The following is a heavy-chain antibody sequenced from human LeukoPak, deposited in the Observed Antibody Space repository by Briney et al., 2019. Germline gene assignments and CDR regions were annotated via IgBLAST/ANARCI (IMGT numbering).Heavy chain of an antibody. J-gene: IGHJ5*02. D-gene: IGHD3-10*01. V-gene: IGHV4-30-2*01. CDR1: GGSISSGGYS. CDR2: IYHSGST. CDR3: ARGRGFGELLYDRNWFDP. Sequence: PSETLSLTCAVSGGSISSGGYSWSWIRQPPGKGLEWMGYIYHSGSTYYNPSLKSRVTISVDRSKNQFSLKLSSVTAADTAVYYCARGRGFGELLYDRNWFDPWGQGTLVTVSS.